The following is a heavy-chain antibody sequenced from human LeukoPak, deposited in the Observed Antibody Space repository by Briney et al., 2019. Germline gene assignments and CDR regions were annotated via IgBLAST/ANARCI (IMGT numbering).Heavy chain of an antibody. CDR2: INPSGGST. CDR3: GAWFGEYNAFDI. Sequence: GASVKVSCRASGYTFTSYYMHWVRQAPGQGLEWMGIINPSGGSTSYAQKFQGRVTMTRDTSTSTVYMELSSLRSEDTAVYYCGAWFGEYNAFDIWGQGTMVTVSS. D-gene: IGHD3-10*01. CDR1: GYTFTSYY. J-gene: IGHJ3*02. V-gene: IGHV1-46*01.